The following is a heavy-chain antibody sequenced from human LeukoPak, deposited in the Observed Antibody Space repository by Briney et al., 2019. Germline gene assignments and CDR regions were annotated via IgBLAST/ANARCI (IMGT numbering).Heavy chain of an antibody. Sequence: ASVKVSCKASGYTFTTYYMHWVRQAPGQELEWMGIINLSGGSTTYAQKFQGRVTMTRDTSTSTVYMELSSLRSDDTAVYYCATLMTMEVTPFDYWGQGTLVTVSS. D-gene: IGHD4-23*01. CDR1: GYTFTTYY. CDR3: ATLMTMEVTPFDY. CDR2: INLSGGST. V-gene: IGHV1-46*01. J-gene: IGHJ4*02.